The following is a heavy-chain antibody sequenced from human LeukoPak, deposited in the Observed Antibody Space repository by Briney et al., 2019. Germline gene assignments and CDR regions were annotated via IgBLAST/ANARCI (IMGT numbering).Heavy chain of an antibody. CDR2: INPSGGST. V-gene: IGHV1-46*01. CDR1: GYTFTSYY. CDR3: ARVAVGGWYRRYFDY. Sequence: GASVKVSCKASGYTFTSYYMHWVRQAPGQGLEWMGIINPSGGSTSYAQKFQGRVTMTRDTSTSTVYMELSSLRSEDTVVYYCARVAVGGWYRRYFDYWGQGTLVTVSS. D-gene: IGHD6-19*01. J-gene: IGHJ4*02.